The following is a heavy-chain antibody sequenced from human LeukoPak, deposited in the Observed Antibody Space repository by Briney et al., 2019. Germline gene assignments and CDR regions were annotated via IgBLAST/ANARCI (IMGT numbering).Heavy chain of an antibody. V-gene: IGHV3-15*01. Sequence: GRTLRLSCAASGFSFTNAWMSWVRQAPGRGLEWIGRIKNNVDGGTADYAAPVKGRFSISRDDSKNTLYLQMNSLKTEDTAVYYCTTQAPTEPWGQGVLVTVSS. CDR2: IKNNVDGGTA. CDR1: GFSFTNAW. CDR3: TTQAPTEP. J-gene: IGHJ5*02.